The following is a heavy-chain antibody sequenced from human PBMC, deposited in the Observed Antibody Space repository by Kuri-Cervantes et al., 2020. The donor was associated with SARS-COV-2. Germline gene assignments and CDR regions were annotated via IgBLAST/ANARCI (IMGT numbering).Heavy chain of an antibody. D-gene: IGHD3-22*01. Sequence: SQTLSLTCTVSGYSISRCYYWGWIRQPPGKGLEWIGYIYYSGSTYYNQSLKSRVTISVDTSKNQFSLKQSPVTAADTAVYYCARDYYDSGYFDYWGQGTLVTVSS. CDR3: ARDYYDSGYFDY. J-gene: IGHJ4*02. CDR1: GYSISRCYY. CDR2: IYYSGST. V-gene: IGHV4-38-2*02.